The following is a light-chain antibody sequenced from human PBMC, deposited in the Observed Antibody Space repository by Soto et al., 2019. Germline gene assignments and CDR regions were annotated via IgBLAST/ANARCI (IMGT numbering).Light chain of an antibody. V-gene: IGKV3-20*01. CDR1: QSVSSSY. CDR3: QQYGSSPPYT. J-gene: IGKJ2*01. Sequence: IVLTQSPGTLSLYQLERATLSFMAIQSVSSSYLAWYQQKFGQAPRLLIYGASSRATGIPDRFSGSGSGTDFTLTISRLEPEDFAVYYCQQYGSSPPYTFGQGTKVDI. CDR2: GAS.